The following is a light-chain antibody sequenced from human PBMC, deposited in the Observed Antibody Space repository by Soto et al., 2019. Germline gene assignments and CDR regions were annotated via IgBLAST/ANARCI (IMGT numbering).Light chain of an antibody. J-gene: IGLJ2*01. CDR2: DVS. CDR3: SSYPSSSTVV. V-gene: IGLV2-14*01. CDR1: SSDVGGYNY. Sequence: QSALTQPASVSGSPGQSITISCTGTSSDVGGYNYVSWYQQHPGKAPKLMIYDVSNRPSGVSNRFSGSKSGNTASLTISGLQAADEADYYCSSYPSSSTVVFGGWTKLTV.